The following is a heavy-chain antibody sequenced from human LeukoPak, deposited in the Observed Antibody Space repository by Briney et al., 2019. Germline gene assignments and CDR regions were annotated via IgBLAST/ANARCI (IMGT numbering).Heavy chain of an antibody. CDR1: GFTVSSNY. CDR2: IYSGGST. CDR3: ARMGSGYDYYGLVNWFDP. Sequence: PGGSLRLSCAASGFTVSSNYMSWVRQAPGKGLEWVSVIYSGGSTYYADSVKGRFTISRDNSKSTLYLQMNSLRAEDTAVYYCARMGSGYDYYGLVNWFDPWGQGTLVTVSS. D-gene: IGHD5-12*01. J-gene: IGHJ5*02. V-gene: IGHV3-53*01.